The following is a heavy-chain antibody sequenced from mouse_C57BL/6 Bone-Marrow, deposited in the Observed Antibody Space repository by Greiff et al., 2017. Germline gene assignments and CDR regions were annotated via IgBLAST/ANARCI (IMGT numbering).Heavy chain of an antibody. J-gene: IGHJ3*01. D-gene: IGHD1-1*01. CDR1: GYTFSDHT. CDR3: AINVYGSRAWFAD. CDR2: IYPRDGST. V-gene: IGHV1-78*01. Sequence: QVQLQQSDAELVKPGASVKISCKVSGYTFSDHTIHWMQQRPEQGLAWIGYIYPRDGSTKSNEKFKGKATLTADKSSSTAYMQRNSRTSEDSAVYFCAINVYGSRAWFADWGQGTLVTVSA.